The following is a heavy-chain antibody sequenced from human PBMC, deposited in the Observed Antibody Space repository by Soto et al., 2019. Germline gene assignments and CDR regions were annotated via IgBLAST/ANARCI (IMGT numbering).Heavy chain of an antibody. V-gene: IGHV3-21*01. CDR3: ARDWVLHLGELSPLDY. Sequence: GGSLRLSCAASGFTFSSYSMNWVRQAPGKGLEWVSSISSSSSYIYYADSVKGRFTISRDNAKNSLYLQMNSLRAEDTAVYYCARDWVLHLGELSPLDYWGQGTLVTVSS. J-gene: IGHJ4*02. CDR2: ISSSSSYI. D-gene: IGHD3-16*02. CDR1: GFTFSSYS.